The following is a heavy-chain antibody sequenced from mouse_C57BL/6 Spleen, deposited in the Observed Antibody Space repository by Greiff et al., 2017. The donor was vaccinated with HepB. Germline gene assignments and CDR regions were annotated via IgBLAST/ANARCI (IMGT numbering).Heavy chain of an antibody. D-gene: IGHD2-5*01. J-gene: IGHJ3*01. Sequence: VQLQQPGAELVKPGASVKLSCTASGFTFPRYWMHWVKHRPGQGLEWIGMIHPNSGSTNYNEKFKSKATLTVDKSSSTAYMQLSSLTSDDAAVYYCARGYYSNYSWFADWGQGTLVTVSA. CDR1: GFTFPRYW. CDR3: ARGYYSNYSWFAD. CDR2: IHPNSGST. V-gene: IGHV1-64*01.